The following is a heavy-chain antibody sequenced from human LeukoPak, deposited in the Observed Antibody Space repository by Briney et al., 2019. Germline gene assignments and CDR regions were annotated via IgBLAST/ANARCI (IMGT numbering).Heavy chain of an antibody. CDR1: GFTFSSYC. Sequence: GGSLRLSCAASGFTFSSYCMNWVRQAPGKGLEWVSSISSSSSYIYYADSVKGRFTISRDNAKNSLYLQMNSLRAEDTAVYYCARDRDSSSWYVGGAFDIWGQGTMVTVSS. J-gene: IGHJ3*02. V-gene: IGHV3-21*01. CDR3: ARDRDSSSWYVGGAFDI. CDR2: ISSSSSYI. D-gene: IGHD6-13*01.